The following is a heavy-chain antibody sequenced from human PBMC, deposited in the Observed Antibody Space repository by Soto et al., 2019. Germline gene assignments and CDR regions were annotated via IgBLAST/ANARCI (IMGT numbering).Heavy chain of an antibody. Sequence: SETLSLTCAVYGGSFSGYYWSWIRQPPGKGLEWIGEINHSGSTNYNPSLKSRVTISVDTSKNQFSLKLSSVTAADTAVYYCARGRGYLFDYWGQGNLVTVSS. J-gene: IGHJ4*02. CDR3: ARGRGYLFDY. V-gene: IGHV4-34*01. CDR1: GGSFSGYY. D-gene: IGHD5-12*01. CDR2: INHSGST.